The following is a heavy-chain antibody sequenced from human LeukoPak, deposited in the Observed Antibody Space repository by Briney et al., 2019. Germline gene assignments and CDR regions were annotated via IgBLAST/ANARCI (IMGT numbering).Heavy chain of an antibody. D-gene: IGHD3-9*01. CDR3: AREMRYFDWPLLDY. J-gene: IGHJ4*02. CDR1: GGSISSGSYY. V-gene: IGHV4-61*02. CDR2: IYTSGST. Sequence: PSETLSLTCTVSGGSISSGSYYWSWIRQPAGKGLEWIGRIYTSGSTNYNPSLKSRATISVDTSKNQFSLKLSSVTAADTAVYYCAREMRYFDWPLLDYWGQGTLVTVSS.